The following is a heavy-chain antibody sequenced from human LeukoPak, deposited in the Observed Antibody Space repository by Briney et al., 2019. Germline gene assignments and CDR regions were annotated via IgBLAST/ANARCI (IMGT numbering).Heavy chain of an antibody. CDR2: INSDGSIT. V-gene: IGHV3-74*01. CDR1: GFTFSSHW. CDR3: GRTNPPLAGNYFDY. D-gene: IGHD6-13*01. J-gene: IGHJ4*02. Sequence: TGGSLRLSCVASGFTFSSHWMHWVRQAPGKGLVWVSRINSDGSITTYADSVKGRFTISRDNAKNTLYLQMNSPRAEDTAVYYCGRTNPPLAGNYFDYWGQGSLVTVSS.